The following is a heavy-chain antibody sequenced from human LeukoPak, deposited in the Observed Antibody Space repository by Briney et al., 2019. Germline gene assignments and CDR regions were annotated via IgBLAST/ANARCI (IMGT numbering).Heavy chain of an antibody. V-gene: IGHV1-2*02. Sequence: ASVKVSCKASGYTFTGYYMHWVRQAPGRGLEWMGWINPNSGGTNYAQKFQGRVTMTRDTSISTAYMELSRLRSDDTAVYYCARGGFGDFWSGYYYWGQGTLVTVSS. CDR3: ARGGFGDFWSGYYY. J-gene: IGHJ4*02. CDR1: GYTFTGYY. D-gene: IGHD3-3*01. CDR2: INPNSGGT.